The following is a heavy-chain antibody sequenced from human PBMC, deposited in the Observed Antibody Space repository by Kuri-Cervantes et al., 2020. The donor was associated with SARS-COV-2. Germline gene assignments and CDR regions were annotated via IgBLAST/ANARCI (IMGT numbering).Heavy chain of an antibody. D-gene: IGHD5-18*01. CDR2: ISFDGGNK. Sequence: GESLKISCTGPGFSLSGYALHWVRQAPGKGLEWVAVISFDGGNKKYADFVEGQFTISRDNSKNTLYLQMNSLRAEDTAVYYCASPQPSGYSYGHDAFDIWGQGTMVTVSS. CDR3: ASPQPSGYSYGHDAFDI. V-gene: IGHV3-30*04. CDR1: GFSLSGYA. J-gene: IGHJ3*02.